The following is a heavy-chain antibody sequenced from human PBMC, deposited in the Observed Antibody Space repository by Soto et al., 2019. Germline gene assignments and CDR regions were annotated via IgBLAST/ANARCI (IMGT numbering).Heavy chain of an antibody. CDR1: GYTFTGYY. CDR2: INPNIDGT. V-gene: IGHV1-2*02. CDR3: AREFRVYCSSTGGYTGVGTLNYHYYMDV. J-gene: IGHJ6*03. Sequence: ASVNVSCKAFGYTFTGYYMHWVRQAPGEGLEWMGWINPNIDGTNYAQKFQGRVTMTRDTSISTAYVELSRLRSDDTAVYYCAREFRVYCSSTGGYTGVGTLNYHYYMDVWGKGITVISSS. D-gene: IGHD2-2*02.